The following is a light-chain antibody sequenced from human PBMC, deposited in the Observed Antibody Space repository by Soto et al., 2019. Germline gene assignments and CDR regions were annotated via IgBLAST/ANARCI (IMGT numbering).Light chain of an antibody. CDR2: DVS. CDR1: QSVSSQ. V-gene: IGKV3-11*01. CDR3: QQRYYWPWP. J-gene: IGKJ1*01. Sequence: VLTTSPASLSLSPGERASLSCRASQSVSSQLAWYQQKPGQTPRLLIYDVSNRATGISARFSGSGSGTDFTLTIGSLEPEDFAVYFCQQRYYWPWPVGQGTKVDIK.